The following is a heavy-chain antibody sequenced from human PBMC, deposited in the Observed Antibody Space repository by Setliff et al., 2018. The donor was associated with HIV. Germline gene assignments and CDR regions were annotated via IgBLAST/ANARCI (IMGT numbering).Heavy chain of an antibody. D-gene: IGHD1-1*01. Sequence: KPSETLSLTCTVSGGSVTNTKSYWGWIRQSPGKGLEWIGNIFYGGNPHYSPSLKSRVTISMDTSRNQFSLKLTSMTAADTAVYYCAREPDYWGQGTLVTVSS. CDR2: IFYGGNP. CDR3: AREPDY. V-gene: IGHV4-39*01. J-gene: IGHJ4*02. CDR1: GGSVTNTKSY.